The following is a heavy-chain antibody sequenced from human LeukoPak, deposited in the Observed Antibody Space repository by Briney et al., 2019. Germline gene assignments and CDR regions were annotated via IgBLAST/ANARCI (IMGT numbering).Heavy chain of an antibody. CDR2: INPNSGGT. D-gene: IGHD3-10*01. CDR1: GYTFTVYY. V-gene: IGHV1-2*02. CDR3: ARGLMVRGVIITGDP. J-gene: IGHJ5*02. Sequence: ASVKVSCKASGYTFTVYYMHWVRQAPGQGLEWMGWINPNSGGTNYAQKFQGRVTMTRDTSISTAYMELSRLRSDDTAVYYCARGLMVRGVIITGDPWGQGTLVTVSS.